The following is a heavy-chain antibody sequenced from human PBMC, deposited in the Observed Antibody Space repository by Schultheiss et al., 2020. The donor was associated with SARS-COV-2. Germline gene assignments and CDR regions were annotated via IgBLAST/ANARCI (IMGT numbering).Heavy chain of an antibody. CDR1: GGSFSGYY. Sequence: SETLSLTCAVYGGSFSGYYWSWIRQPPGKGLEWIGYIYYSGSTYYNPSLKSRVTISVDTSKNQFSLKLSSVTAADTAVYYCAREAAMVPHEDHWGQGTLVTVSS. V-gene: IGHV4-34*01. CDR2: IYYSGST. CDR3: AREAAMVPHEDH. D-gene: IGHD5-18*01. J-gene: IGHJ4*02.